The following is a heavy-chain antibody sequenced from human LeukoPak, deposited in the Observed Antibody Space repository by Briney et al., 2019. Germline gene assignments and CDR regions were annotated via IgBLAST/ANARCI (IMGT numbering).Heavy chain of an antibody. D-gene: IGHD6-13*01. CDR1: GGSISSSRYY. CDR3: AKEIAAAGTSDFNWFDP. V-gene: IGHV4-39*02. Sequence: SETLSLTCTVSGGSISSSRYYWGWIRQPPGKGLEWIGSIYYSGSTYYNPSLKSRVTISVDTSKNQFSLKLSSVTAADTAVYYCAKEIAAAGTSDFNWFDPWGQGTLVTVSS. J-gene: IGHJ5*02. CDR2: IYYSGST.